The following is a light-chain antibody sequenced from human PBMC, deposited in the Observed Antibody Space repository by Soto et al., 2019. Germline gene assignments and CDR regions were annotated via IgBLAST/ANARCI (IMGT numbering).Light chain of an antibody. CDR1: SSNIGSNY. CDR2: RNN. CDR3: AAWDDSLSGFYV. Sequence: QSVLTQPPSASGTPRQRGPISCSGSSSNIGSNYVYWYQQLPGTAPKLLIYRNNQRPSGVPDRFSGSKSGTSASLAISGLRSEDEADYYCAAWDDSLSGFYVFGTGTKVTVL. V-gene: IGLV1-47*01. J-gene: IGLJ1*01.